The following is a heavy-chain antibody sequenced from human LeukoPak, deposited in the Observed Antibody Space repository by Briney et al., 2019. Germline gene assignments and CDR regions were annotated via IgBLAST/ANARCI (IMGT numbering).Heavy chain of an antibody. D-gene: IGHD2-15*01. CDR2: IYNSGST. Sequence: SETLSLTCTVSGGSISSYYWSWIRQPPGKGLEWIGYIYNSGSTNYNPSLKSRVTMSVDTSKNQFSLRLTSVTAADTAVYYCAREICSGGSCYGPDAFDIWGQGTMVTVSS. CDR1: GGSISSYY. V-gene: IGHV4-59*01. CDR3: AREICSGGSCYGPDAFDI. J-gene: IGHJ3*02.